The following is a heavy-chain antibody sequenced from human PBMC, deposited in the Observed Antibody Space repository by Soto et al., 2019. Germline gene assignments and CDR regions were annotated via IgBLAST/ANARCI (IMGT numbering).Heavy chain of an antibody. J-gene: IGHJ4*02. V-gene: IGHV4-59*08. CDR3: ARLGGSYAVPHFDY. D-gene: IGHD1-26*01. Sequence: PSETLSLTCAVYGGSFSDYSLTWIRQPPGKGLEWMGYIYYSGTTTNYNPSLKSRVTLSVDTSKNQFSLKLSSVTAADTAVYYCARLGGSYAVPHFDYWGQGTLVTVSS. CDR2: IYYSGTT. CDR1: GGSFSDYS.